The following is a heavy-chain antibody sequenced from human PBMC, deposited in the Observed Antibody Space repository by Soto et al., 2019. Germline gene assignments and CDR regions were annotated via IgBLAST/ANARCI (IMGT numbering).Heavy chain of an antibody. V-gene: IGHV3-13*04. Sequence: EVQLVESGGGLVQPGGSLRLSCAASGFTFSSYDMHWVRQATGKGLEWVSAIGTAGDTYYPGSVKGRFTISRENAKNSLYLQMNSLRAGDTAVYYCARDDIAVASTRYYYYGMDVWGQGTTVTGSS. D-gene: IGHD6-19*01. J-gene: IGHJ6*02. CDR2: IGTAGDT. CDR1: GFTFSSYD. CDR3: ARDDIAVASTRYYYYGMDV.